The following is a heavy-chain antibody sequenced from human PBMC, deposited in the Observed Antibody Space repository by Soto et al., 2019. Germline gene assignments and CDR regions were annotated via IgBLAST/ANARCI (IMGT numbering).Heavy chain of an antibody. Sequence: GGSLRLSCAASGFTFSSYAMHWVRQAPGKGLEWVAVISYDGSNKYYADSVKGRFTISRDNSKNTLYLQMNSLRAEDTAVYYCARDFPGYDILTGSHIYYYYGMDVWGQGTTVTVSS. CDR2: ISYDGSNK. V-gene: IGHV3-30-3*01. J-gene: IGHJ6*02. CDR1: GFTFSSYA. CDR3: ARDFPGYDILTGSHIYYYYGMDV. D-gene: IGHD3-9*01.